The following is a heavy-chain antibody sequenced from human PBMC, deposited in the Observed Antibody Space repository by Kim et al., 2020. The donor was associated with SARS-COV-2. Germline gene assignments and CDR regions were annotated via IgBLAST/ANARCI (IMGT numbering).Heavy chain of an antibody. V-gene: IGHV3-74*01. CDR1: GFVFSHHW. CDR2: ISRDGDET. CDR3: TRSLTGIPAAGADVFDF. J-gene: IGHJ3*01. D-gene: IGHD6-25*01. Sequence: GGSLRLSCAASGFVFSHHWMHWVRQVPGEGPEWVSLISRDGDETDYVDSVKGRFTISRDDAKNMVYLQMDSLRGEDSAVYYCTRSLTGIPAAGADVFDFWGQGTVVTVSS.